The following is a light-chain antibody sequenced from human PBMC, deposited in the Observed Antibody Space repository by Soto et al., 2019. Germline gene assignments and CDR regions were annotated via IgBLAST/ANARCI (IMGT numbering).Light chain of an antibody. CDR1: QSISSL. CDR2: KAS. V-gene: IGKV1-5*03. J-gene: IGKJ1*01. CDR3: QQYNSYWT. Sequence: DIQMTQSPSTLSASVGDRVTITCRARQSISSLLAWYQQKPGKDPKLLSYKASSLESGVPSRFSGSGSGTEFTLTISSLQPDDFATYHCQQYNSYWTFGQGTKVELK.